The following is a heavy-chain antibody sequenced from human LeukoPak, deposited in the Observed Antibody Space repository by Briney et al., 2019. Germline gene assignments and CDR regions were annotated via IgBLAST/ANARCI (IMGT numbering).Heavy chain of an antibody. J-gene: IGHJ6*03. V-gene: IGHV4-34*01. Sequence: SETLSLTCAVYGGTFSGYYWSWIRQPPGKGLEWIGEINHSGSTNYNPSLKSRVTISVDTSKNQFSLKLRSVTAADTAVYYCARVERIVPPNPPYYHYYYMDVWGKGTTVTVSS. CDR1: GGTFSGYY. CDR2: INHSGST. D-gene: IGHD2-2*01. CDR3: ARVERIVPPNPPYYHYYYMDV.